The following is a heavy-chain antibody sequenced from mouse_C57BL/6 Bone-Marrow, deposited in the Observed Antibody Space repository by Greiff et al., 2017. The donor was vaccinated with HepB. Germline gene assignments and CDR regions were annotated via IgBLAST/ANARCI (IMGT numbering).Heavy chain of an antibody. D-gene: IGHD1-1*01. V-gene: IGHV1-61*01. CDR1: GYTFTSYW. Sequence: QVQLQQPGAELVRPGSSVKLSCKASGYTFTSYWMDWVKQRPGQGLEWIGNIYPSDSETHYNQKFKDKATLTVDKSSSTAYMQLSSLTSEDSAVYYCARWGHYYGSSYPFDYWGQGTTLTVSS. J-gene: IGHJ2*01. CDR2: IYPSDSET. CDR3: ARWGHYYGSSYPFDY.